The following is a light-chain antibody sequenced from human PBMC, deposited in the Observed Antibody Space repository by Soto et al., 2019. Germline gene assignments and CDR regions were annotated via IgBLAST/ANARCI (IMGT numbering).Light chain of an antibody. V-gene: IGKV1-5*01. Sequence: DILMTQSPSTLSASVGDRVTLTCRASQSISSWLAWYQQKPGKAPKLLIYDASSLESGVPSRFSGSGSGTECTLTISSVQPDDFSTYYCQQYNSYSGTFGQGTKVEIK. CDR2: DAS. CDR1: QSISSW. J-gene: IGKJ1*01. CDR3: QQYNSYSGT.